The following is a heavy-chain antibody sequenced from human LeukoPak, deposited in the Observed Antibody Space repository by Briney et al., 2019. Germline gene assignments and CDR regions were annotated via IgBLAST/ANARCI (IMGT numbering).Heavy chain of an antibody. CDR1: GGSFSGYS. J-gene: IGHJ5*02. CDR3: ARGRLLMWFDP. D-gene: IGHD3-16*01. V-gene: IGHV4-34*01. CDR2: INHSGST. Sequence: SETLSITCAVYGGSFSGYSWSWIRQPPGKGLEWIGEINHSGSTNYNPSLKSRVTISVDTSKKQFSLKLSSVTAADTAVYYCARGRLLMWFDPWGQGTLVTVSS.